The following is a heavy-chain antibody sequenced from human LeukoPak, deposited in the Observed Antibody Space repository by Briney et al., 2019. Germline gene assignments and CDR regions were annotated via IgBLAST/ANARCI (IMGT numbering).Heavy chain of an antibody. CDR1: SGSIGSSSYY. V-gene: IGHV4-39*01. CDR2: IYYSGST. Sequence: PSETLSLTCTVSSGSIGSSSYYWGWIRQPPGKGLEWIGSIYYSGSTYYNPSLKSRVTISVDASKNQFSLKLSSVTAADTAVYYCARCRDGYNSDYWGQGTLVTVSS. J-gene: IGHJ4*02. D-gene: IGHD5-24*01. CDR3: ARCRDGYNSDY.